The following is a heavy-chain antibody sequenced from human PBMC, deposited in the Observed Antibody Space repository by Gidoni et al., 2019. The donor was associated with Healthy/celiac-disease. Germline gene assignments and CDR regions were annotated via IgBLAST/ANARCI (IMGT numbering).Heavy chain of an antibody. Sequence: GGSLRLSCAASGFTFSDYYMSWIRQAPGKGLEWVSYISSSGSTIYYADSVKGRFTISRDNAKNSLYLQMNSLRAEDTAEYYCARVVRGLWVYFDYWGQGTLVTVSS. D-gene: IGHD3-10*01. V-gene: IGHV3-11*01. CDR2: ISSSGSTI. CDR1: GFTFSDYY. CDR3: ARVVRGLWVYFDY. J-gene: IGHJ4*02.